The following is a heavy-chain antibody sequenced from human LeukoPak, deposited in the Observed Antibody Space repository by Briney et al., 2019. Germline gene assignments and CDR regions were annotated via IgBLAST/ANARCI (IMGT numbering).Heavy chain of an antibody. J-gene: IGHJ4*02. CDR3: ARFLGYGSGRRARSTDY. V-gene: IGHV1-2*02. D-gene: IGHD3-10*01. CDR1: GYTFTGYY. Sequence: ASVKVSCKASGYTFTGYYMHWVRQAPGQGLEWMGWINPNSGGTNYAQKFQGRVTMTRDTSISTAYMELSRLRSDDTAVYYCARFLGYGSGRRARSTDYWGQGTLVTVSS. CDR2: INPNSGGT.